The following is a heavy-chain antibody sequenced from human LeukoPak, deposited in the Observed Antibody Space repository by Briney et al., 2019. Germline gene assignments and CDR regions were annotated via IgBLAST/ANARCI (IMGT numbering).Heavy chain of an antibody. CDR1: GYTFTVYY. D-gene: IGHD5-18*01. CDR3: AFGIQLWLRGARGAFDI. J-gene: IGHJ3*02. Sequence: ASVKVSFKASGYTFTVYYMHWVRQAPGQGLEWMRWINPNSGGTNYAQKFQGRVTMTRDTSISTAYMELSRLRSDDTAVYYCAFGIQLWLRGARGAFDIWGQGTMVTVSS. V-gene: IGHV1-2*02. CDR2: INPNSGGT.